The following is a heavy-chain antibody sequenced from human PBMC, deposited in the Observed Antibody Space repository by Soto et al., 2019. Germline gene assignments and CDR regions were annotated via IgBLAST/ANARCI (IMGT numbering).Heavy chain of an antibody. CDR3: ARGRALVRPDYYYYGMDV. CDR2: ISAYNGNT. V-gene: IGHV1-18*01. D-gene: IGHD3-10*01. Sequence: ASVKVSCKASGYTFTSYGISWLRQAPGQGLEWMGWISAYNGNTKYAQKLQGRVTMTTDTSTSTAYMELRSLRSDDTAVYYCARGRALVRPDYYYYGMDVWGQGTTVTVSS. CDR1: GYTFTSYG. J-gene: IGHJ6*02.